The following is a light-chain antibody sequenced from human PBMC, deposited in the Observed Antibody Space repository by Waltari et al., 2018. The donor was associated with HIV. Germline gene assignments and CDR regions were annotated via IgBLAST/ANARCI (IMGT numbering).Light chain of an antibody. V-gene: IGLV1-47*01. CDR3: AGWTDSRYVV. J-gene: IGLJ2*01. CDR1: SSNIGSNY. Sequence: QSVLTQPPSASGAPGQRVTISCSGSSSNIGSNYVYWYQQLPGTAPKLLCYRNNHRPSGVPDRFSGSKSGTSASLAISGLRSEDEADYYCAGWTDSRYVVFGGGTKLTVL. CDR2: RNN.